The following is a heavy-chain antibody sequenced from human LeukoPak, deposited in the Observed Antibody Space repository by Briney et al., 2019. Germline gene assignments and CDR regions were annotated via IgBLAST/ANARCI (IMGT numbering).Heavy chain of an antibody. Sequence: SETLSLTCTVSGGSISSYYWSWIRQPPGKGLEWIGYIYYSGSTNYNPPLKSRVTISVDTSKNQFSLKLSSVTAADTAVYYCAREIVGAINWFDPWGQGTLVTVSS. D-gene: IGHD1-26*01. CDR3: AREIVGAINWFDP. J-gene: IGHJ5*02. CDR2: IYYSGST. V-gene: IGHV4-59*01. CDR1: GGSISSYY.